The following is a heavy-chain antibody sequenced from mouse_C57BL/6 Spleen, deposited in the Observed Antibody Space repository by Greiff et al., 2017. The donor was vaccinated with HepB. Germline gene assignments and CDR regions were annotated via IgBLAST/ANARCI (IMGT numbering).Heavy chain of an antibody. CDR3: ARELRLYYYAMDY. V-gene: IGHV5-17*01. Sequence: EVQGVESGGGLVKPGGSLKLSCAASGFTFSDYGMHWVRQAPEKGLEWVAYISSGSSTIYYADTVKGRFTISRDNAKNTLFLQMTSLRSEDTAMYYCARELRLYYYAMDYWGQGTSVTVSS. D-gene: IGHD1-2*01. J-gene: IGHJ4*01. CDR1: GFTFSDYG. CDR2: ISSGSSTI.